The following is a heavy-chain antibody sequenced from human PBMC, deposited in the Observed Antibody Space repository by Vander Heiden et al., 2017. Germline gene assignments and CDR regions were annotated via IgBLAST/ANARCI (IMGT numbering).Heavy chain of an antibody. CDR3: ARVGAPWYFDL. CDR2: IYYSGST. J-gene: IGHJ2*01. CDR1: GGSISSYY. Sequence: QVQLQESGPGLVKPSETLSLPCTVPGGSISSYYWSWIRQPPGKGLEWIGYIYYSGSTNYNPSLKSRVTISVDTSKNQFSLKLSSVTAADTAVYYCARVGAPWYFDLWGRGTLVTVSS. D-gene: IGHD1-26*01. V-gene: IGHV4-59*01.